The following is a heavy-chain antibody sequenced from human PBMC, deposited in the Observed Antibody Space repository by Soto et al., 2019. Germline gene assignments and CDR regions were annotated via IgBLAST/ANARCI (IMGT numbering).Heavy chain of an antibody. CDR3: XKDWDGADCSGGSCLGY. J-gene: IGHJ4*02. CDR2: INSGGSNI. V-gene: IGHV3-74*03. D-gene: IGHD2-15*01. Sequence: GESLRLSCTASGVNLRNYWMHWVRQAPGKGLVWVSRINSGGSNIKYADSVKGRFTISRDNSKNTLDLQMNNLRVEETAKYYCXKDWDGADCSGGSCLGYWGQGTLVTVSS. CDR1: GVNLRNYW.